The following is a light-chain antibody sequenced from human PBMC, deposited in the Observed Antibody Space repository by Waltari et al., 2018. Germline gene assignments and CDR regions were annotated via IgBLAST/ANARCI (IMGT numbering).Light chain of an antibody. CDR2: EVS. CDR3: SSYTTSSAPGV. V-gene: IGLV2-14*01. Sequence: QSALTQPASVSGSPGQSITISCSGTDSHVGAYDFVSWYQQHPGKAPHLISYEVSNRPSGISNRFSASKSGNTASLTISGLQAEDEADYYCSSYTTSSAPGVFGTGTRVTVL. J-gene: IGLJ1*01. CDR1: DSHVGAYDF.